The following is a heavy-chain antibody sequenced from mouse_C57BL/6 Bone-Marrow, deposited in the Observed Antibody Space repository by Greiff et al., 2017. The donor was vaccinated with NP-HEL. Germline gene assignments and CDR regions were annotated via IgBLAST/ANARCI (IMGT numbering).Heavy chain of an antibody. CDR1: GYAFSSSW. Sequence: VQLQQSGPELVKPGASVKISCKASGYAFSSSWMNWVKQRPGKGLEWIGRIYPGDGDTNYNGKFKGTATLTADKSSSTAYMQLSSLTSEESEVYFCARPLLRSAWFAYWGQGTRVTVSA. CDR2: IYPGDGDT. J-gene: IGHJ3*01. D-gene: IGHD1-1*01. CDR3: ARPLLRSAWFAY. V-gene: IGHV1-82*01.